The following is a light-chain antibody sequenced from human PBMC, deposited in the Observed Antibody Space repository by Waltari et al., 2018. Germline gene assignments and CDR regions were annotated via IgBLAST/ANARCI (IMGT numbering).Light chain of an antibody. CDR3: CSYAGSSTYV. CDR2: EVN. V-gene: IGLV2-23*02. J-gene: IGLJ1*01. CDR1: SSDVGSYNL. Sequence: QSALTQPASVSGSPGPSITISCTGASSDVGSYNLLSCYRQHPGKAPKLVIYEVNRRPSGVSHRFSGSKSGNTASLTISGLQTEDEADYFCCSYAGSSTYVFGTGTKVTVL.